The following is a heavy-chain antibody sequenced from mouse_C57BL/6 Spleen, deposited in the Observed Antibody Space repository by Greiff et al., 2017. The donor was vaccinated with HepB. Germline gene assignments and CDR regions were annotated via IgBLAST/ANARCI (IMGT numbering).Heavy chain of an antibody. CDR2: IDPSDSYT. CDR1: GYTFTSYW. Sequence: QVQLQQPGAELVKPGASVKLSCKASGYTFTSYWMQWVKQRPGQGLEWIGEIDPSDSYTNYNQKFKGKATLTVDTSSSTAYMQLSSLTSEDSAVYYCARWDSSGRWFAYWGQGTLVTVSA. D-gene: IGHD3-2*02. V-gene: IGHV1-50*01. J-gene: IGHJ3*01. CDR3: ARWDSSGRWFAY.